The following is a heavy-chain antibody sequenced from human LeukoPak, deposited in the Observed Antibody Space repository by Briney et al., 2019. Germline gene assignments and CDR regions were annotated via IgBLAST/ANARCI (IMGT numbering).Heavy chain of an antibody. D-gene: IGHD3-22*01. CDR1: GGTFRGFA. V-gene: IGHV1-69*01. J-gene: IGHJ4*02. Sequence: SVKVPCKASGGTFRGFAISWVRQAPGQGLEWMGGIIPIFRTANYAQKFQGRVTITADGSTSTAYMELSSLRSEDTAVYYCARALRYYSDSSGYAFDYWGQGTLVTVSS. CDR2: IIPIFRTA. CDR3: ARALRYYSDSSGYAFDY.